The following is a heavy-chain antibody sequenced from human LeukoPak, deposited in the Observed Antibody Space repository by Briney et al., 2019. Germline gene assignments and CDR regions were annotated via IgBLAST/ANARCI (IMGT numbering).Heavy chain of an antibody. CDR3: ARLLWFGESWFDP. CDR1: GFTFSSYS. D-gene: IGHD3-10*01. Sequence: GGSLRLSCPASGFTFSSYSMNWVRQAPGTGLEWVSYISSSSTTIYYADSVKGRFTISRDNAKNSLYLQMNSLRDEDTAVYYCARLLWFGESWFDPWGQGTLVTVSS. V-gene: IGHV3-48*02. J-gene: IGHJ5*02. CDR2: ISSSSTTI.